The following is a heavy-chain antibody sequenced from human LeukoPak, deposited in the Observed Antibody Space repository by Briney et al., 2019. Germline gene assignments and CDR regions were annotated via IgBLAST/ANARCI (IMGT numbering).Heavy chain of an antibody. V-gene: IGHV4-38-2*02. CDR1: GYSISSGYY. CDR3: ARSPPATALRYYFDY. Sequence: SETLSLTCTVSGYSISSGYYWGWIRQPPGKGLEWIGSIYHSGSTYYNPSLKSRVTISVDTSKNQFSLKLSSVTAADTAVYYCARSPPATALRYYFDYWGQGTLVTVSS. J-gene: IGHJ4*02. D-gene: IGHD5-12*01. CDR2: IYHSGST.